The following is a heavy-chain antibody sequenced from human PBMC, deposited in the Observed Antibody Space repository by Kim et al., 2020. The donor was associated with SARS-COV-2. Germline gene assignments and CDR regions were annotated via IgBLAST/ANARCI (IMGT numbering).Heavy chain of an antibody. CDR1: GFTFSSYA. D-gene: IGHD3-9*01. V-gene: IGHV3-23*01. Sequence: GGSLRLSCAASGFTFSSYAMSWVRQAPGKGLEWVSAISGSGGSTYYADSVKGRFTISRDNSKNTLYLQMNSLRAEDTAVYYCAKEFGLLRYFDWLEDYYYYYGMDVWGQGTTVTVS. CDR3: AKEFGLLRYFDWLEDYYYYYGMDV. J-gene: IGHJ6*02. CDR2: ISGSGGST.